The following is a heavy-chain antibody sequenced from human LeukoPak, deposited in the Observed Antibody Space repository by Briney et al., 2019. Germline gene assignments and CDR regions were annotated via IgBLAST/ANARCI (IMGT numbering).Heavy chain of an antibody. J-gene: IGHJ4*02. Sequence: KPSETLSLTCAVSGYSISSGYYWGWIRPPPGKGLEWIVSIYHSDYTYYNPSLKSRVTISVDTSKNQFSLKLSSVTAADTAVYYCARDASWGLAAATIDYWGQGTLVTVSS. D-gene: IGHD6-13*01. V-gene: IGHV4-38-2*02. CDR1: GYSISSGYY. CDR2: IYHSDYT. CDR3: ARDASWGLAAATIDY.